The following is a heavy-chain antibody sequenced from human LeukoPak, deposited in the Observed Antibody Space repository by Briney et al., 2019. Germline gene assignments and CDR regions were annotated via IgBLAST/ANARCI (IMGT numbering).Heavy chain of an antibody. CDR1: GGTFGSYA. V-gene: IGHV1-69*01. J-gene: IGHJ6*04. D-gene: IGHD5-18*01. CDR2: IIPIFGTA. CDR3: ARGDLDTAMVTENYYYYYGMDV. Sequence: SVKVSCKASGGTFGSYAISWVRQAPGQGLEWMGGIIPIFGTANYAQKFQGRVTITADESTSTAYMELSSLRSEDTAVYYCARGDLDTAMVTENYYYYYGMDVWGKGTTVTVSS.